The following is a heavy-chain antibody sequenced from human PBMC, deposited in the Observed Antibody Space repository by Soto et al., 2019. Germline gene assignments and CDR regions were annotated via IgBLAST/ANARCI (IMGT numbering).Heavy chain of an antibody. CDR3: AREAPYGKNWFDP. CDR1: GGTFSSYA. V-gene: IGHV1-69*13. J-gene: IGHJ5*02. D-gene: IGHD4-17*01. Sequence: SVKVSCKASGGTFSSYAISWVRQAPGQGLEWMGGIIPIFGTANYAQKFQGRVTITADESTSTAYMEPSSLRSEDTAVYYCAREAPYGKNWFDPWGQGTLVTVSS. CDR2: IIPIFGTA.